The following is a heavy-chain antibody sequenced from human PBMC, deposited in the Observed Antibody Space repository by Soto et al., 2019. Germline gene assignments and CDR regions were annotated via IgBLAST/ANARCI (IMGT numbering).Heavy chain of an antibody. D-gene: IGHD3-22*01. CDR2: ISGSGGST. J-gene: IGHJ4*02. CDR1: GFTFSSYA. Sequence: GGSLRLSCAASGFTFSSYAMSWVRQAPGKGLEWVSAISGSGGSTYYADSVKGRFTISRDNSKNTLYLQMNSLGAEDTAVYYCAKSGHYDSSEDYWGQGTLVTVSS. CDR3: AKSGHYDSSEDY. V-gene: IGHV3-23*01.